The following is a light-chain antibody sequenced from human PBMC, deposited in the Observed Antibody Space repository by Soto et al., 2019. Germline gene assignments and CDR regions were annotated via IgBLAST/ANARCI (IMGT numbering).Light chain of an antibody. Sequence: EIVLTQSPGTLSLSPGERATLSCRASQSVSSSYFAWYQQKPGQAPRLLIYGASSRATGIPDRFSGTKSGTDFTLTIRRLEPEDAAVYYCQQYGSSPITFGQGTRLEIK. V-gene: IGKV3-20*01. CDR1: QSVSSSY. J-gene: IGKJ5*01. CDR2: GAS. CDR3: QQYGSSPIT.